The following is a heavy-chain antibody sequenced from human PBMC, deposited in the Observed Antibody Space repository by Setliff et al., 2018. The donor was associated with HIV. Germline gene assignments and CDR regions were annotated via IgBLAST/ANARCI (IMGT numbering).Heavy chain of an antibody. D-gene: IGHD5-12*01. J-gene: IGHJ4*02. CDR3: ARGSKRWLQFDFFDY. CDR1: GYTFTSHA. CDR2: INVGNGNT. V-gene: IGHV1-3*03. Sequence: ASVKVSCKASGYTFTSHAFHWVRQAPGQSREWVGWINVGNGNTRYSRESEGRVTITRDTSASTVHLELTSLRSEDMAVYYCARGSKRWLQFDFFDYWGQGTLVTV.